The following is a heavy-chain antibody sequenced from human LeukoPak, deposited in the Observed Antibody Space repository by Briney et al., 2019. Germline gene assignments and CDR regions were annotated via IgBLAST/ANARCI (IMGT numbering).Heavy chain of an antibody. CDR1: GYTFSNSG. D-gene: IGHD3-10*01. Sequence: ASVKVSCKTSGYTFSNSGLHWVRQAPGQSLEWMGWINAGNGNTKYSQKFQDRLTITRDTSASTVYIELNSLRSEDTAMYYCARGRGLIGTSRFDPWGQGTLVIVSS. CDR2: INAGNGNT. CDR3: ARGRGLIGTSRFDP. J-gene: IGHJ5*02. V-gene: IGHV1-3*01.